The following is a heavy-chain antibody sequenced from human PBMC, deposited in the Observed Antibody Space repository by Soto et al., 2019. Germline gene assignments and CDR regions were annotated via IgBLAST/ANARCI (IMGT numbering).Heavy chain of an antibody. Sequence: SETLSLTCTVSGGSISSYYWSWIRQPPGKGLEWIGYIYYSGSTNYNPSLKSRVTISVDTSKNQFSLKLSSVTAADTAVYYCARLPFEVYYYSMDACGPGTTVTVSS. CDR1: GGSISSYY. CDR2: IYYSGST. J-gene: IGHJ6*02. D-gene: IGHD3-9*01. CDR3: ARLPFEVYYYSMDA. V-gene: IGHV4-59*08.